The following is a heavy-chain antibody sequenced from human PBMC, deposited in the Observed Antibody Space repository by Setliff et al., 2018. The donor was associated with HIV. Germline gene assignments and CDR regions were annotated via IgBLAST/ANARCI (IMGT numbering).Heavy chain of an antibody. CDR3: ARRTASFGTALYLDV. V-gene: IGHV5-51*01. CDR2: IYPGDSDT. Sequence: GESLKISCKGPGYSFTSYWIGWVRQMPGKGLEWMGIIYPGDSDTRYSPSSQGQVTFSVDKSRSTAYLHWSSLKASDTATYYCARRTASFGTALYLDVWGTGTTVTVSS. D-gene: IGHD6-13*01. J-gene: IGHJ6*04. CDR1: GYSFTSYW.